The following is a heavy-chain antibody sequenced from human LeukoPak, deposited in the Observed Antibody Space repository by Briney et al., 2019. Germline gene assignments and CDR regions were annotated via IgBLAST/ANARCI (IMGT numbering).Heavy chain of an antibody. CDR3: ARDRVEQQLVRGGLDYYYYGMDV. V-gene: IGHV4-59*01. CDR2: IYYSGST. D-gene: IGHD6-13*01. CDR1: GGSISSYY. Sequence: SETLSLTCTVSGGSISSYYWSWIRQPPGKGLEWIGYIYYSGSTNYNPSLKSRVAISVDTSKNQFSLKLSSVTAADTAVYYCARDRVEQQLVRGGLDYYYYGMDVWGQGTTVTVSS. J-gene: IGHJ6*02.